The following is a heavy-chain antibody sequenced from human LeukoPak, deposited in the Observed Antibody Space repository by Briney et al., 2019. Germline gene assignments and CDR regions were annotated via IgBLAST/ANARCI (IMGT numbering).Heavy chain of an antibody. Sequence: PGGSLRLSCAASGLTFSSYAMSWVRQAPGKGLEWVSTISGSGDSTYYADSVKGRFTISRDNSRNTLYLQVNSLRGEDTAVYYCAKDQPADGYNSIWGQGTLVTVSS. V-gene: IGHV3-23*01. D-gene: IGHD5-24*01. CDR1: GLTFSSYA. CDR2: ISGSGDST. J-gene: IGHJ4*02. CDR3: AKDQPADGYNSI.